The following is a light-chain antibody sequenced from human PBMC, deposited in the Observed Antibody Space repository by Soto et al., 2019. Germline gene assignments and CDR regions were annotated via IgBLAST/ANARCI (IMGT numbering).Light chain of an antibody. J-gene: IGKJ3*01. CDR2: YAS. CDR3: QHYSNWPPT. CDR1: ESVHRN. V-gene: IGKV3-15*01. Sequence: EVVMTQSPATLSVSPGERVTLSCRASESVHRNLVWYQQKPGQGPSLLIYYASTRATAVPDRFTGSGSGTEFTLTISSLQSEDFGVYHCQHYSNWPPTFGPGTKVEIK.